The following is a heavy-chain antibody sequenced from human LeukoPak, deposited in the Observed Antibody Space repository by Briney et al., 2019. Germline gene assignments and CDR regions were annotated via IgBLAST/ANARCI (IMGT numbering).Heavy chain of an antibody. Sequence: SETLSLTCTVGGGSISSSYWSWIRQPPGKGLEWIGYISNSGSTNYNPSLKSRVTISVDTSKNQFSLKLSSVTAADTAVYCCARDTVTNYYYYGMDVWGQGITVTVSS. V-gene: IGHV4-59*01. D-gene: IGHD4-11*01. CDR3: ARDTVTNYYYYGMDV. J-gene: IGHJ6*02. CDR1: GGSISSSY. CDR2: ISNSGST.